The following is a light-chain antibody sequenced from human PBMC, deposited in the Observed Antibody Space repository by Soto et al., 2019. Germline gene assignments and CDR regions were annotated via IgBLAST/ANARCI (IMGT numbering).Light chain of an antibody. V-gene: IGKV3-11*01. CDR3: QQRSNWPRELT. J-gene: IGKJ4*01. CDR1: QSVSSY. CDR2: DAS. Sequence: EIVLTQSPATLSLSPGERATLSCRASQSVSSYLAWYQQKPGQAPRLLIYDASNRATAIPARFSGSGSGTDFTLTISSLEPEDFAVYYCQQRSNWPRELTFGGGTKVEIK.